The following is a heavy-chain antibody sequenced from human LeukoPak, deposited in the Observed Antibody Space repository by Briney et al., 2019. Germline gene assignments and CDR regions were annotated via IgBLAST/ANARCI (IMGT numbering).Heavy chain of an antibody. V-gene: IGHV3-48*01. D-gene: IGHD3-10*01. Sequence: GGSLRLSCAASGFSFSRYSMNWVRQAPGKGLEWVSYIRSSRSTIYYADSVKGRFSISRENAKKSLYLQMNSLRAEDTAVYYCARSWFGDDAFDIWGQGTMVTVSS. CDR2: IRSSRSTI. CDR3: ARSWFGDDAFDI. J-gene: IGHJ3*02. CDR1: GFSFSRYS.